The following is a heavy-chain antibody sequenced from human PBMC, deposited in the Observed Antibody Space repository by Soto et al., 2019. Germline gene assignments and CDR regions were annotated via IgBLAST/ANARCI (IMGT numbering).Heavy chain of an antibody. D-gene: IGHD3-10*01. J-gene: IGHJ6*02. CDR2: TFVTGAT. Sequence: QVQLQESGPGLVKSSETLSLICFVSGEALGSGQSYWNWIRQAPGKGLEWIGQTFVTGATKYSAFLKSRVTMSVDKSKSQSYLTLTSVTAADSATYFCARGRSDSAGSSFGRRMDVWGQGTTVTVSS. CDR3: ARGRSDSAGSSFGRRMDV. V-gene: IGHV4-61*01. CDR1: GEALGSGQSY.